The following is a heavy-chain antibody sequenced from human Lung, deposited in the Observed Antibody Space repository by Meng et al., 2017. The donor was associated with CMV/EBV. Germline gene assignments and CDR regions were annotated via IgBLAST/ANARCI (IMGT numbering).Heavy chain of an antibody. CDR1: RYTFTGYY. CDR3: ARDWKYCSATSELFWFDP. D-gene: IGHD2-15*01. J-gene: IGHJ5*02. V-gene: IGHV1-2*02. Sequence: ASVKVSCKASRYTFTGYYIHWVRQAPGQGLEWMGWINPNSGGTNYAQKFQGRFTMTSDTSISTAYMELRRLRSDDTAVYYCARDWKYCSATSELFWFDPW. CDR2: INPNSGGT.